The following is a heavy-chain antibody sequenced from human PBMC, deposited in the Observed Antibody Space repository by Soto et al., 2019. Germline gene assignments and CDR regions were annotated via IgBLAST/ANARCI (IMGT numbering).Heavy chain of an antibody. CDR3: ARPHYDSNTFYYFFDY. CDR1: GGSFSGYF. J-gene: IGHJ4*02. V-gene: IGHV4-34*12. D-gene: IGHD3-22*01. CDR2: IFHGGST. Sequence: SETLSLTCAVYGGSFSGYFWSWIRQPPGKGLEWIGEIFHGGSTNYSPSLKSRVTISVDTSKNQFSLELSSVTAADTAVYYCARPHYDSNTFYYFFDYWGQGTLVTVST.